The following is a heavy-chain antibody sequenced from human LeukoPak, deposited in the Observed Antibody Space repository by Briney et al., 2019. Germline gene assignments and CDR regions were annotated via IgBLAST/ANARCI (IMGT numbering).Heavy chain of an antibody. Sequence: GGSLRLSCQASGFAFSTHAMHWVRQAPGRGLEHVSTISDTGSNTYYADSVKGRFTISRDTSKNTLYLQMNRLRGDDTAVYYCLKGSQGPIWQQLVPDHWGQGTLVTVSS. CDR2: ISDTGSNT. D-gene: IGHD6-13*01. CDR1: GFAFSTHA. CDR3: LKGSQGPIWQQLVPDH. V-gene: IGHV3-64D*06. J-gene: IGHJ4*02.